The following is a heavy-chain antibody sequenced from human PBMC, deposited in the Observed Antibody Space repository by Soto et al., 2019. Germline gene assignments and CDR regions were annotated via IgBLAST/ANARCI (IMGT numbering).Heavy chain of an antibody. J-gene: IGHJ4*02. D-gene: IGHD6-19*01. CDR3: ARKTSVAGYFDY. CDR2: IGTAGDT. V-gene: IGHV3-13*01. Sequence: GGSLRLSCAASGFTFSRYDMHWVRQATGKGLEWVSAIGTAGDTYYPGSVKGRFTIYRENAKNSMYLQMNSLRAGDTAVYYCARKTSVAGYFDYWGQGTLVTVSS. CDR1: GFTFSRYD.